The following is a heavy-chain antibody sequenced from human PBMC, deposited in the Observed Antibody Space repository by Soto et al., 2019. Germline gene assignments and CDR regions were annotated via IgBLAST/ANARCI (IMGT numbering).Heavy chain of an antibody. Sequence: GGSMRLCCSASGFTFSNAWINWVRQAPGKGLEWVGHIKSKTDGGTTDYAAPVKGRFTISRDDSKNTLYLQMNSLKTEDTAVYYCTTDPVTMIVVVPSSGWGQGTLVTVSS. CDR1: GFTFSNAW. J-gene: IGHJ4*02. D-gene: IGHD3-22*01. CDR3: TTDPVTMIVVVPSSG. V-gene: IGHV3-15*07. CDR2: IKSKTDGGTT.